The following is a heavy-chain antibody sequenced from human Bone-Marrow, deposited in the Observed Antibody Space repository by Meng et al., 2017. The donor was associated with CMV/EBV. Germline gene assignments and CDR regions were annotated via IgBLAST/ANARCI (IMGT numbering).Heavy chain of an antibody. CDR1: GGTFSSYA. J-gene: IGHJ3*02. Sequence: SVKVSCKASGGTFSSYAISWVRQAPGQGLEWMGGIIPIFGTANYAQKFQGRVTMTTDESTSTAYMELSSLRSEDTAVYYCARGKGKLELLDAFDIGGQGTMVTASS. V-gene: IGHV1-69*05. D-gene: IGHD1-7*01. CDR2: IIPIFGTA. CDR3: ARGKGKLELLDAFDI.